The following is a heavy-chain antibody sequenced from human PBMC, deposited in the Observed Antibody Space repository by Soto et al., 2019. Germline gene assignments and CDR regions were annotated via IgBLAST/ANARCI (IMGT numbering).Heavy chain of an antibody. J-gene: IGHJ4*02. V-gene: IGHV3-23*01. Sequence: PGGSLRLSCVACGFPFRSTAMGGVRQAPGRGLEWISGVSGGGGRTYYADSVKGRFTISRDNSKDTLYLQMSSLRAEDTAKYYCAKIAEAVAGTVYGYWGQGTLVTVSS. CDR3: AKIAEAVAGTVYGY. D-gene: IGHD6-19*01. CDR1: GFPFRSTA. CDR2: VSGGGGRT.